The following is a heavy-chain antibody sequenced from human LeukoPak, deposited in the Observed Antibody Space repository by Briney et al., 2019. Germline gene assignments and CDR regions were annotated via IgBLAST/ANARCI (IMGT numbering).Heavy chain of an antibody. CDR3: ASRNWNDGGYFDY. CDR1: GGSISSYY. V-gene: IGHV4-59*08. D-gene: IGHD1-1*01. Sequence: SETLSLTCTVSGGSISSYYWSWIRQPPGKGLEWIGYIYYSGSTNYNPSLKSRVTISVDTSKNQFSLKLSSVTAADTAVYYCASRNWNDGGYFDYWGQGTLVTASS. J-gene: IGHJ4*02. CDR2: IYYSGST.